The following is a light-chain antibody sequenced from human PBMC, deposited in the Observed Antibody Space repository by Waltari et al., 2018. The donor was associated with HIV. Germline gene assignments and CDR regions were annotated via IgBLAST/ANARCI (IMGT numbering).Light chain of an antibody. Sequence: DIQLTQSPSSLSASVGAGVTITCRANLSINNYLNWYQRKPGKAPRLLIFAATSLQSGVPSRFSGSGSGTDFTLTISSLLLEDFATYYCQQSYSIPWTFGQGTKVEIK. V-gene: IGKV1-39*01. J-gene: IGKJ1*01. CDR1: LSINNY. CDR3: QQSYSIPWT. CDR2: AAT.